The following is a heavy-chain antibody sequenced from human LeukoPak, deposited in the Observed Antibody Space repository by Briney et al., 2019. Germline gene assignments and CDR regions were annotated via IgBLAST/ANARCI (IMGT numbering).Heavy chain of an antibody. CDR2: ISWNGGST. CDR3: ARYRRGLGYMDV. CDR1: GFTFDDYG. Sequence: AGGSLRLSCAASGFTFDDYGMSWVRQAPGKGLEWVSGISWNGGSTGYADSVKGRFTISRDNAKNSLHLQMNSLRAEDTALYYCARYRRGLGYMDVWGKGTTVTVSS. V-gene: IGHV3-20*04. D-gene: IGHD3-10*01. J-gene: IGHJ6*03.